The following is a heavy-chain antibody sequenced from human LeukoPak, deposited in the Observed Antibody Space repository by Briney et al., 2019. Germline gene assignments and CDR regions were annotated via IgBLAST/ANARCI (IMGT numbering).Heavy chain of an antibody. D-gene: IGHD3-16*02. CDR2: IYYSGST. V-gene: IGHV4-31*03. CDR3: ARGHGGHRATYYDYVWGSYRQYYFDY. CDR1: GGSISSGGYY. Sequence: PSQTLSLTCTASGGSISSGGYYWSWVRQHPGKGLEWIGYIYYSGSTYYNPSLKSRVTISVDTSKNQFSLKLSSVTAADTAVYYCARGHGGHRATYYDYVWGSYRQYYFDYWGQGTLVTVSS. J-gene: IGHJ4*02.